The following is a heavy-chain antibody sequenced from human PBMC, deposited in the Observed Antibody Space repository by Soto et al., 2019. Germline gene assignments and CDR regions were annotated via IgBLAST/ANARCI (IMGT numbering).Heavy chain of an antibody. CDR1: GYTFTSYG. Sequence: GASVKVSCKASGYTFTSYGISWVRQAPGQGLEWMGWINPNSGGTNYAQKFQGRVTMTRDTSISTAYMELSRLRSDDTAVYYCARDSGADYDFWSGPFDYWGQGTLVTVSS. CDR3: ARDSGADYDFWSGPFDY. D-gene: IGHD3-3*01. CDR2: INPNSGGT. V-gene: IGHV1-2*02. J-gene: IGHJ4*02.